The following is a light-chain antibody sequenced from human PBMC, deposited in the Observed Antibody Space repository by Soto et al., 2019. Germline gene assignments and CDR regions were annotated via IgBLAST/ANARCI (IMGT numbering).Light chain of an antibody. CDR1: SSNIGSNT. CDR2: SNN. CDR3: AAWDDSLNGLV. J-gene: IGLJ2*01. Sequence: QSVLTQPPSASGTPGQRVTISCSGSSSNIGSNTVNWYQQLPGKAPKLLIYSNNQRPSGVPDRFSGYKSGTSASLAISGLQSEDEADYYCAAWDDSLNGLVFGGGTKLTVL. V-gene: IGLV1-44*01.